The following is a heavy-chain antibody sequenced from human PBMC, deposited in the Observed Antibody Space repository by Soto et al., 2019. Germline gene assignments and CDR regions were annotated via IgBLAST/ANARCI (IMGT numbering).Heavy chain of an antibody. J-gene: IGHJ4*02. D-gene: IGHD6-19*01. CDR1: GFSFGRYW. Sequence: EVELVESGGGSVQPGGSLRLSCAGSGFSFGRYWMNWVRQAPGKGLEWVANIKQDGSEKYYVDSVKGRFTISRDNAKSSLYLQMNSMRAEDTAVYYCAGGNGWLVTDWGQGTLVIVSS. CDR2: IKQDGSEK. V-gene: IGHV3-7*04. CDR3: AGGNGWLVTD.